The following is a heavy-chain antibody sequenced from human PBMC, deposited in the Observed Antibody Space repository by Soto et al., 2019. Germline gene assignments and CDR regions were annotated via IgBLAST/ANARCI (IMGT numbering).Heavy chain of an antibody. J-gene: IGHJ5*02. CDR3: VRERGYDSGWVTRWFDP. V-gene: IGHV6-1*01. CDR1: GDSVSSNSAA. Sequence: SQTLSLTFAISGDSVSSNSAAWNWIRQSPSRGLEWLGRTYYRSKWNNDYAVSVKSRITINADTSKNQFSLQLNSVTPEDTAVYYRVRERGYDSGWVTRWFDPWGQGTLVTVSS. CDR2: TYYRSKWNN. D-gene: IGHD6-19*01.